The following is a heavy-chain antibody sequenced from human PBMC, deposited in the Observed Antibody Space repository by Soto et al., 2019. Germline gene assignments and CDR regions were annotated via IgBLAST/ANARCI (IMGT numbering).Heavy chain of an antibody. D-gene: IGHD4-17*01. CDR1: GGSISSGGYY. J-gene: IGHJ1*01. CDR2: ICYSGST. V-gene: IGHV4-31*03. CDR3: AEATVTGYYQH. Sequence: QVQLQESGPGLVKPSQTLSLTCTVSGGSISSGGYYWSWIRQHPGKGLEWIGYICYSGSTYYNPPRTSRFTLSVDTSKNQCSRKLSSVTAADTAVYYCAEATVTGYYQHWGQGTLLAVAA.